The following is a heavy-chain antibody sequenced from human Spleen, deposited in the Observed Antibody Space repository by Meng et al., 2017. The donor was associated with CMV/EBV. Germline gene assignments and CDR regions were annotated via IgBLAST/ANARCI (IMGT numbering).Heavy chain of an antibody. J-gene: IGHJ4*02. CDR1: GFTFSSYG. Sequence: SGFTFSSYGMHWVRQAPGTGLEWVAVILFDGRSRYYADSLKDRFTISRDNSKNTLYLQMNSLGVEDTAVYYCVKDGGATVTPLYDFDHWGQGTLVTVSS. CDR3: VKDGGATVTPLYDFDH. CDR2: ILFDGRSR. D-gene: IGHD4-17*01. V-gene: IGHV3-30*02.